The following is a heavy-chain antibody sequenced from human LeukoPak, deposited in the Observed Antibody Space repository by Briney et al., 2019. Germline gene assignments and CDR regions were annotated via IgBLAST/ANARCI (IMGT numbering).Heavy chain of an antibody. CDR2: FDPEDGET. V-gene: IGHV1-24*01. Sequence: ALVKVSCKVSGYTLTELSMHWVRQAPGKGLEWMRGFDPEDGETIYAQKFQGRVTMTEDTSTDTAYMELSSLRSEDTAAYYCATGLPRPVHAFDIWGQGTMVTVSS. D-gene: IGHD4-11*01. CDR3: ATGLPRPVHAFDI. CDR1: GYTLTELS. J-gene: IGHJ3*02.